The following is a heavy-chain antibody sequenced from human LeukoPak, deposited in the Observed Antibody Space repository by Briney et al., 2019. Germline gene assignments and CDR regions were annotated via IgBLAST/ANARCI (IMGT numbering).Heavy chain of an antibody. CDR1: GFTFSSYS. V-gene: IGHV3-21*01. Sequence: PGGSLRLSCAASGFTFSSYSMNWVRQAPGKGLEWVSSISSSSSYIYYADSVKGRFTISRDNAKNSLYLQMNSLRAEDTAVYYCARVIAVEGVWYYFDYWGQGTLVTVSS. CDR2: ISSSSSYI. J-gene: IGHJ4*02. D-gene: IGHD6-19*01. CDR3: ARVIAVEGVWYYFDY.